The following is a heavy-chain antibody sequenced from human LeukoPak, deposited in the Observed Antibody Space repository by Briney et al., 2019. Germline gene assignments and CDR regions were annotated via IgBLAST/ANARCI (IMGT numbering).Heavy chain of an antibody. CDR1: GGSISSGSYY. Sequence: SETLSLTCTVSGGSISSGSYYWSWIRQPAGKGLEWNGRIYTSGSTNYNPSLKSRVTISVDTSKNRFSLKLSSVTAADTAVYYCARAPGCSSTSCYEGYNWFDPWGQGTLVTVSS. J-gene: IGHJ5*02. V-gene: IGHV4-61*02. CDR3: ARAPGCSSTSCYEGYNWFDP. D-gene: IGHD2-2*01. CDR2: IYTSGST.